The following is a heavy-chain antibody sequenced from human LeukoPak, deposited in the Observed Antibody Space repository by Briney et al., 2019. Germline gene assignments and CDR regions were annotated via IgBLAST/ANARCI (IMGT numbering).Heavy chain of an antibody. CDR3: ARGRGLDY. J-gene: IGHJ4*02. Sequence: SETLSLTCTVSGGSISNYYWSWIRQPPGKGLEWIGYIFYTGSTNYNPSLKSRATISVDTSKNQFSLKLSSVTSADTAVYYCARGRGLDYWGQGTLVTVSS. V-gene: IGHV4-59*01. CDR1: GGSISNYY. CDR2: IFYTGST.